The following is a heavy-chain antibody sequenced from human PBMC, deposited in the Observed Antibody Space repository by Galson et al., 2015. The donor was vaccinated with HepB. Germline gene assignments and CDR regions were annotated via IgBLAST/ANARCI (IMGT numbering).Heavy chain of an antibody. Sequence: SVKVSCKASGYTFTNYGMNWVRQAPGQGLEWMGWISGHNGKTNYAQKFQDRVTMTTETSTRTAYMELRSLRSDDTAVYYCARGIAVAWSRDDAFDIWGQGTMVTVSS. CDR3: ARGIAVAWSRDDAFDI. CDR1: GYTFTNYG. J-gene: IGHJ3*02. D-gene: IGHD6-19*01. V-gene: IGHV1-18*04. CDR2: ISGHNGKT.